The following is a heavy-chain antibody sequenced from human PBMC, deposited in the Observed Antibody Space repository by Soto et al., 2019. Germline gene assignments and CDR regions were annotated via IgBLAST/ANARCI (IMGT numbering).Heavy chain of an antibody. Sequence: SETLSLACTVSGGSISSGGYSWSWIRQHPGKGLEWIGYIYYSGSTYYNPSLKSRVTISVDTSKNQFSLRLRSVTAADTAVYSCAREEVGRGVRLRGPFDPWGQGTLVTVSS. CDR2: IYYSGST. D-gene: IGHD3-10*01. CDR3: AREEVGRGVRLRGPFDP. CDR1: GGSISSGGYS. J-gene: IGHJ5*02. V-gene: IGHV4-31*03.